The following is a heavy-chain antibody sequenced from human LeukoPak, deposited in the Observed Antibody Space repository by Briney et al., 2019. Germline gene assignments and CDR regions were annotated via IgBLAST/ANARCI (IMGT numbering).Heavy chain of an antibody. CDR1: GYTFTGYY. V-gene: IGHV1-2*02. CDR3: ASMKRKTTVTKTYWYFDL. J-gene: IGHJ2*01. D-gene: IGHD4-17*01. CDR2: INPNSGGT. Sequence: ASVKVSCKASGYTFTGYYMHWVRQAPGQGLEWMGWINPNSGGTNYAQKFQGRVTMTRDTSISTAYMELSSLRSDDTAVYYCASMKRKTTVTKTYWYFDLWGRGTLVTVSS.